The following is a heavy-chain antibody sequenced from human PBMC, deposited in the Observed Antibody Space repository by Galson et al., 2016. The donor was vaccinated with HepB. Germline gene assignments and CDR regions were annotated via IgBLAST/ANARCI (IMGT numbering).Heavy chain of an antibody. CDR1: GFSLSTTGVD. Sequence: PALVKPTQTPTLTRTFSGFSLSTTGVDVGWIRQPPGKTLEWLALISGHDDKRYTPSLKSRLTISKDTSKQQVLLTMTNVDPVDTATYYCIHSSDLHHAFDIWGQGTSVIVSS. J-gene: IGHJ3*02. CDR3: IHSSDLHHAFDI. D-gene: IGHD2-21*02. CDR2: ISGHDDK. V-gene: IGHV2-5*01.